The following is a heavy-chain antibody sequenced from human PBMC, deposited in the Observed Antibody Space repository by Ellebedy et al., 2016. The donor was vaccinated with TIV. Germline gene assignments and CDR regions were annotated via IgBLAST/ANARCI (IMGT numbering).Heavy chain of an antibody. V-gene: IGHV6-1*01. D-gene: IGHD3-10*01. CDR2: TYYRSEWYH. CDR1: GDSVSRDNPT. CDR3: ARDSGSWSVNGAFDI. Sequence: SQTLSLTXXISGDSVSRDNPTWNWIRQSPSRGLEWLGRTYYRSEWYHDYAESVTGRITINPDTAKNQFSLQLNSVTPDDTAVYYCARDSGSWSVNGAFDIWGQGTMVTVS. J-gene: IGHJ3*02.